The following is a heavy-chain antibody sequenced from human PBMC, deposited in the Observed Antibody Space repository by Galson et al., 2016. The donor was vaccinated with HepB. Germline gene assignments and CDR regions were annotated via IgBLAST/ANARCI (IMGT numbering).Heavy chain of an antibody. CDR1: GFTFSIHD. J-gene: IGHJ6*04. D-gene: IGHD2-2*01. CDR3: TRGKSLWTMPWNYGLDV. Sequence: SLRLSCAASGFTFSIHDMHWVRQATGKGLEWVSAIETSGATYYPDSVKGRFTISRGNGKNSLYLQMDSLRAGDTAVYYCTRGKSLWTMPWNYGLDVWGKGTTVTVSS. CDR2: IETSGAT. V-gene: IGHV3-13*01.